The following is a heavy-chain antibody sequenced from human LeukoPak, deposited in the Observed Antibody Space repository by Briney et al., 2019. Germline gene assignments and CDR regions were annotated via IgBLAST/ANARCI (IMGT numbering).Heavy chain of an antibody. CDR2: IYPGDSHI. D-gene: IGHD6-19*01. J-gene: IGHJ5*02. CDR3: ARHGSQWLENWFDP. V-gene: IGHV5-51*01. Sequence: GESLQISCKGSGYTFTSHWIGWVRQMPGKGLDWMAIIYPGDSHIRYSLSFQGQVTISADKSISTAYLQWSSLKASDTAMYYCARHGSQWLENWFDPWGQGTLVTVSS. CDR1: GYTFTSHW.